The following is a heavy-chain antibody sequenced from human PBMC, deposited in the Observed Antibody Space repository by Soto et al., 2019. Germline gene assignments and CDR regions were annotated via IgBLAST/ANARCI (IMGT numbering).Heavy chain of an antibody. D-gene: IGHD1-26*01. CDR2: ISVYNGNT. Sequence: QVQLVQSGAEVKNPGASGKVSCKASGYTLTTYGISWVRQAPGQGLEWMGWISVYNGNTNYAQKVQGRVTMTTDTSTSTAYMELRSLKSDDTAVYYCAIVIGAKELHGMDVWGQGTTVTVSS. V-gene: IGHV1-18*01. J-gene: IGHJ6*02. CDR1: GYTLTTYG. CDR3: AIVIGAKELHGMDV.